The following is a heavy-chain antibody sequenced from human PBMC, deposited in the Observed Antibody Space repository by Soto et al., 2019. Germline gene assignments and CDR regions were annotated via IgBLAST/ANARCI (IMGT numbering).Heavy chain of an antibody. J-gene: IGHJ4*02. V-gene: IGHV3-48*02. D-gene: IGHD2-21*02. CDR1: GFRFSDHS. Sequence: LVESGGGLVHPGESLRLSCEGSGFRFSDHSRNWFRQAPGKGLQWISYISSNGDITYYADSVKGRFTVSRDNANNALFLQMNSLRDDDTATYYCARLPKGSLVTAWGQGARVTVSS. CDR2: ISSNGDIT. CDR3: ARLPKGSLVTA.